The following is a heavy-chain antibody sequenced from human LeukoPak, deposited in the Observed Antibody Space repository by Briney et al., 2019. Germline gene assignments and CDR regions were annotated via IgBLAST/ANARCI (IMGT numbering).Heavy chain of an antibody. CDR2: IYYSGST. J-gene: IGHJ3*02. CDR3: ARGTTVTTVFMFDAFDI. V-gene: IGHV4-59*01. D-gene: IGHD4-17*01. CDR1: GGSISSYY. Sequence: SETLPLTCTVSGGSISSYYWSWIRQPPGKGLEWIGYIYYSGSTNYNPSLKSRVTISVDTSKNQFSLKLSSVTAADTAVYYCARGTTVTTVFMFDAFDIWGQGTMVTVSS.